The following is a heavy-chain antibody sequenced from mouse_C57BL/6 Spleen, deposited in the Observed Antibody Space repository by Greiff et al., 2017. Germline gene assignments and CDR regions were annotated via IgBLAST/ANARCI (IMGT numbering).Heavy chain of an antibody. D-gene: IGHD1-1*01. CDR3: ARDYYGSSGY. CDR2: IDPEDGET. CDR1: GFNIKDYY. V-gene: IGHV14-2*01. Sequence: EVQLQQSGAELVKPGASVKLSCTASGFNIKDYYMHWVKQRTEQGLEWIGRIDPEDGETKDAPKFQGKATITADTSSNTAYLQLSSLTSEDTAVYYCARDYYGSSGYWGQGTTLTVSS. J-gene: IGHJ2*01.